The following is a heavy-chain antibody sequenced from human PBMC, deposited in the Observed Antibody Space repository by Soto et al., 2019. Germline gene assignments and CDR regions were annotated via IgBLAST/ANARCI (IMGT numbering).Heavy chain of an antibody. CDR1: GGSFSGYY. Sequence: SETLSLTCAVYGGSFSGYYWSWIRQPPGKGLEWIGEINHSGSTSYNPSLKSRVTISVDTSKNQFSLKLSSVTAADTAVYYCARALGGSGSYYLYYFDYWGQGTLVTVSS. V-gene: IGHV4-34*01. CDR3: ARALGGSGSYYLYYFDY. CDR2: INHSGST. J-gene: IGHJ4*02. D-gene: IGHD3-10*01.